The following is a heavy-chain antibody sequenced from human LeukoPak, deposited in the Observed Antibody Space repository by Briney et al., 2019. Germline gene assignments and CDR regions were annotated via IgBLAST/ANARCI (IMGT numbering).Heavy chain of an antibody. V-gene: IGHV4-59*08. J-gene: IGHJ4*02. CDR1: GGSISSYY. D-gene: IGHD3-10*01. Sequence: SETLSLTCTVSGGSISSYYCSWIRQPPGKGLEWIGYIYYSGSTNYNPSLKSRVTISVDTSKNQFSLKLSSVTAADTAVYYCARRYEYGSGSYHFDYWGQGTLVTVSS. CDR3: ARRYEYGSGSYHFDY. CDR2: IYYSGST.